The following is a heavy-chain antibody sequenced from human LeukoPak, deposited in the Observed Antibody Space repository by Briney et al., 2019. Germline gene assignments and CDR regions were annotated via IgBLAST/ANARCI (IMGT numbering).Heavy chain of an antibody. CDR3: AGDNSGYPNWFDS. V-gene: IGHV3-23*01. J-gene: IGHJ5*01. Sequence: GGSLRLSCAASGFTFSRYVMSWVRQAPGKGLEWVSAISGGDGTTYYADSVKGRFTISRDNSKNTLYLQMNSLRVEDSALYFCAGDNSGYPNWFDSWGQGTLVTVSS. CDR2: ISGGDGTT. D-gene: IGHD3-22*01. CDR1: GFTFSRYV.